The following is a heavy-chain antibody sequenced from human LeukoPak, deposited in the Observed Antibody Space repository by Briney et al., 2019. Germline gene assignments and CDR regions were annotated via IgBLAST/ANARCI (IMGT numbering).Heavy chain of an antibody. V-gene: IGHV3-23*01. D-gene: IGHD3-10*01. CDR3: AKDDGWIRFGV. CDR1: GXTFSSHG. CDR2: ISPSGDKT. Sequence: GGSLRLSCAASGXTFSSHGMNWVRQAPGKGLEWVSGISPSGDKTYYADSVKGRFTISRDNSKNTVHLQVSSLRGEDTALYYCAKDDGWIRFGVWGQGTTVTVSS. J-gene: IGHJ6*02.